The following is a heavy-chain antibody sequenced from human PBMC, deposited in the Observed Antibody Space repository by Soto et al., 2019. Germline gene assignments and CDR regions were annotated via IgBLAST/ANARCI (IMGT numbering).Heavy chain of an antibody. J-gene: IGHJ6*03. CDR3: AKEGGDYNYYYLAV. CDR2: VSGGADYT. CDR1: GFTFSSCA. V-gene: IGHV3-23*01. Sequence: EVHLLESGGGLVQPGGSLRLSCAASGFTFSSCAMTWVRQAPGKGLEWVSEVSGGADYTYYADSVKGRVTISRDNSKNTLSLQMNSLRAEDTAVYYCAKEGGDYNYYYLAVWGKGTTVTVSS. D-gene: IGHD4-17*01.